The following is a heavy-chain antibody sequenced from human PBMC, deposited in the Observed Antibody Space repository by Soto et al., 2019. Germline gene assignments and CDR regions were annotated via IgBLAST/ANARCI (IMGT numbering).Heavy chain of an antibody. J-gene: IGHJ4*02. CDR2: IIPVFGTT. Sequence: QEQLVQSGAEVKKPGSSMKVSCTASGDIFSSFAISWVRQAPGQGLEWMGGIIPVFGTTNYAQKFQDRVTITADESTNTAYMELSSLRSEDTAIYYCAMGGSPYVWFNEYWGQGTLVTVSS. CDR1: GDIFSSFA. V-gene: IGHV1-69*01. D-gene: IGHD3-16*01. CDR3: AMGGSPYVWFNEY.